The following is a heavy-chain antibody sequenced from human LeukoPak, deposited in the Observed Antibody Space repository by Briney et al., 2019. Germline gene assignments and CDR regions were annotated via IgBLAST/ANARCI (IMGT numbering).Heavy chain of an antibody. CDR2: IYYSGST. CDR1: GGSTSSYY. D-gene: IGHD6-19*01. J-gene: IGHJ4*02. CDR3: ARVAPSGYSSGWYFDY. Sequence: SETLSLTCTVSGGSTSSYYWSWIRQPPGKGLEWIGYIYYSGSTNYNPSLKSRVTISVDTSKNQSSLKLSSVTAADTAVYYCARVAPSGYSSGWYFDYWGQGTLVTVSS. V-gene: IGHV4-59*01.